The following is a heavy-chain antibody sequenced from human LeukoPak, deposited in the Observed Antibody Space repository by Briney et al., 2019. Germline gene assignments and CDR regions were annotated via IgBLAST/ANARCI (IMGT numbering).Heavy chain of an antibody. CDR1: GYTFTTYW. D-gene: IGHD5-18*01. CDR3: ARQGTAMADY. V-gene: IGHV5-51*01. CDR2: IYPGDSDT. Sequence: KVSCKASGYTFTTYWIGWVRQMPGKGLEWMGIIYPGDSDTRYSPSFQGQVTISADKSISTAYLQWSSLKASDTAIYYCARQGTAMADYWGQGSLVTVSS. J-gene: IGHJ4*02.